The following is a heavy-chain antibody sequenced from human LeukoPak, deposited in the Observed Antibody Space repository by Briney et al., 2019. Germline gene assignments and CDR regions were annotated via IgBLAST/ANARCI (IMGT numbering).Heavy chain of an antibody. D-gene: IGHD3-10*01. CDR2: ISSRSTTI. V-gene: IGHV3-48*04. CDR3: ARDSPMVRGVIIPDY. Sequence: GGSLRLSCAASGFTFSSYNMNWVRQAPGRELEWISYISSRSTTIYYADSVKGRFTISRDNAKNSLYLQMNSLRAEDTAVYYCARDSPMVRGVIIPDYWGQGTLVTVSS. J-gene: IGHJ4*02. CDR1: GFTFSSYN.